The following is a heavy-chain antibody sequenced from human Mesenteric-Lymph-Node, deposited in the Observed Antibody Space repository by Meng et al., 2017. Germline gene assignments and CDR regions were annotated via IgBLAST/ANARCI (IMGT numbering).Heavy chain of an antibody. V-gene: IGHV3-30*01. D-gene: IGHD3-22*01. CDR3: VSYYDSSG. CDR2: ISYDGSNK. J-gene: IGHJ4*02. Sequence: GESLMISCAASGFTFSSYAMHWVRQAPGRGLEWVAVISYDGSNKYYADSVKGRFTISRDNSKNTLYLQMNSLRAEDTAVYYCVSYYDSSGWGQGTLVTVSS. CDR1: GFTFSSYA.